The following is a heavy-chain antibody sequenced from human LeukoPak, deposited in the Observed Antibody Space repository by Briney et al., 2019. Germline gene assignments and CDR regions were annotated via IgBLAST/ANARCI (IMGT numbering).Heavy chain of an antibody. CDR2: IKSKTDGGTT. J-gene: IGHJ3*02. D-gene: IGHD3-10*01. CDR1: GFTLSNAW. Sequence: GGSLRLSCAASGFTLSNAWMSWVRQAPGKGLEWVGRIKSKTDGGTTDYAAPVKGRFTISRDDSKNTLYLQMNSLKTEDTAVYYCTTERGLLWFGDLGALDIWGQGTMVTVSS. CDR3: TTERGLLWFGDLGALDI. V-gene: IGHV3-15*01.